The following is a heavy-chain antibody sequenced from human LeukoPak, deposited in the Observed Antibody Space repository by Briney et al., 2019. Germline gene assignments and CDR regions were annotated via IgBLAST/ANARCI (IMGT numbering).Heavy chain of an antibody. D-gene: IGHD3-9*01. V-gene: IGHV3-23*01. J-gene: IGHJ4*02. CDR1: GFTFINYD. Sequence: GGSLRLSCAASGFTFINYDMSWVRQAPGKGLEWVSAISGSGGSTYYADSVKGRFTISRDNSKNTLYLQMNSLRAEDTAVYYCAKSRGYDILTGPLVYFDYWGQGTLVTVSS. CDR2: ISGSGGST. CDR3: AKSRGYDILTGPLVYFDY.